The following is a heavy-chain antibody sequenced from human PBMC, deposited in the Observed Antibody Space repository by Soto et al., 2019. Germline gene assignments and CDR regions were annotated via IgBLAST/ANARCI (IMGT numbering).Heavy chain of an antibody. CDR3: ARVGRFYDSGVWGGYFEH. D-gene: IGHD3-16*01. Sequence: QVQLQESGPGLVKPSQTLSLTCTVSGASISSGGYYWSWIRQDPGKGLEWIGYLYYSGVTYYNSFLKGRVTISVDTSKNQFSLKLNSVTAADTAVYYCARVGRFYDSGVWGGYFEHGGQGTLVTVTS. J-gene: IGHJ4*02. V-gene: IGHV4-31*03. CDR1: GASISSGGYY. CDR2: LYYSGVT.